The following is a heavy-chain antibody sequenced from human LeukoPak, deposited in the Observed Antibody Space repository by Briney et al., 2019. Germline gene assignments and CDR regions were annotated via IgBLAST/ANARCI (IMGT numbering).Heavy chain of an antibody. CDR2: INPNSGGT. CDR1: GYTFTGYY. V-gene: IGHV1-2*04. CDR3: ARNGDRLIAARAEYFQH. J-gene: IGHJ1*01. D-gene: IGHD6-6*01. Sequence: GASVKVSCKASGYTFTGYYMHWVRQAPGQGLEWMGWINPNSGGTNYAQKFQGWVTVTRDTSISTVYMELSSLRSEDTAVYYCARNGDRLIAARAEYFQHWGQGTLVTVSS.